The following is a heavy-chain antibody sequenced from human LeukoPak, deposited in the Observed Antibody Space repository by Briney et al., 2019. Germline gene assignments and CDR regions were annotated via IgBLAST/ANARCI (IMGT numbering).Heavy chain of an antibody. CDR2: IIPIFGTA. J-gene: IGHJ6*02. D-gene: IGHD2-8*01. CDR3: ARDRMVAPPFPLMDV. Sequence: GSSVKVSCKASGGTFSSYAISWVRQAPGRGLEWMGGIIPIFGTANYAQKFQGRVTITADESTSTAYMELSSLRSEDTAVYYCARDRMVAPPFPLMDVWGQGTTVTVSS. CDR1: GGTFSSYA. V-gene: IGHV1-69*01.